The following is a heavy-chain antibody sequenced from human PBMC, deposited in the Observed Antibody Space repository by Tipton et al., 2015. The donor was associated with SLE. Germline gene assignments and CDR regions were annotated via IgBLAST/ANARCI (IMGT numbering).Heavy chain of an antibody. D-gene: IGHD6-19*01. Sequence: TLSLTCTVSGGSISSSSYYWGWIRQPPGKGLEWIGNIYYSGTTYYNPSLKSRVTISVDTSKNQFSLKLNSMTAGDTAVYYCARTPQWGDYFDYWGQGTLVIVSS. CDR1: GGSISSSSYY. CDR2: IYYSGTT. V-gene: IGHV4-39*01. J-gene: IGHJ4*02. CDR3: ARTPQWGDYFDY.